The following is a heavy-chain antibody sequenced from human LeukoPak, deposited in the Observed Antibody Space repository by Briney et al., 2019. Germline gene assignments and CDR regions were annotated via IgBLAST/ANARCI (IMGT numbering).Heavy chain of an antibody. Sequence: GGSLRLSCAASGFTFSSYAMNWVRQAPGKGLEWVSGINGSGTNTYYADSVKGRFTISRDNSKNTLYLQMNSLRTEDTAVYYCAKRDGYNSGPFDYWGQGTLVTVSS. J-gene: IGHJ4*02. D-gene: IGHD5-24*01. V-gene: IGHV3-23*01. CDR2: INGSGTNT. CDR3: AKRDGYNSGPFDY. CDR1: GFTFSSYA.